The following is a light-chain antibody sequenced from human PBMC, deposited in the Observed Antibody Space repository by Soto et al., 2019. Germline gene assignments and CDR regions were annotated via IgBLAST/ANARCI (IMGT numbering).Light chain of an antibody. V-gene: IGLV1-44*01. Sequence: QSVLTQPPSASGTPGQRVTISCSGSSSNIGSNTVSWYQHLPGAAPKLLIYNNNQRPSGVPDRFSGSKSGTSASLAISGLQSEDEADYYCAVWDDSLDGVVFGGGTKVTVL. CDR1: SSNIGSNT. J-gene: IGLJ2*01. CDR3: AVWDDSLDGVV. CDR2: NNN.